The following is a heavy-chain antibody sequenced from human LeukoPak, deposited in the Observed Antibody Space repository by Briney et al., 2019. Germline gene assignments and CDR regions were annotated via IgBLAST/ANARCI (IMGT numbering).Heavy chain of an antibody. CDR3: VRGERQWDQFDY. V-gene: IGHV3-33*01. CDR1: GFTFSIYG. D-gene: IGHD1-26*01. J-gene: IGHJ4*02. CDR2: IWYDGSKK. Sequence: GGSLRLSCAASGFTFSIYGMHWVRQAPGKGLEWVAVIWYDGSKKYYADSVKGRFTISRDNSENTLYLQMNSLRAEDTAVYYCVRGERQWDQFDYWGQGTPVTVSS.